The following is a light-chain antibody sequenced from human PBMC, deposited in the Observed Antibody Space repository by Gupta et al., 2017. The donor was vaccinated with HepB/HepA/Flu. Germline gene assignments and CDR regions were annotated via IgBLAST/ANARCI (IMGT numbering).Light chain of an antibody. CDR3: QSYDSDRRASAI. J-gene: IGLJ2*01. V-gene: IGLV1-40*01. CDR1: RSNIGAGYD. CDR2: TNN. Sequence: QSVLTQPPSVSGAPGQGVTISCTGSRSNIGAGYDVHWYQQLPGSAPKLLIFTNNNRPSGVSDRFSGSKSGTSASLAITGLLPEDEGDYYCQSYDSDRRASAIFGGGTKLTVL.